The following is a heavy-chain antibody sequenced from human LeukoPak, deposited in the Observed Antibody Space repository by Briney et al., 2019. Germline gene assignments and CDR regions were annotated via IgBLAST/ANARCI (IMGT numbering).Heavy chain of an antibody. CDR3: ARSGIAARPNNWFDP. Sequence: ASVKVSCKASGYTFTSYGISWVRQAPGQGLEWMGWISAYNGNTNYAQKLQGRVTMTTDTSTSTAYMELRSLRSDDTAVYYCARSGIAARPNNWFDPWGQGTLVTVSS. D-gene: IGHD6-6*01. CDR2: ISAYNGNT. V-gene: IGHV1-18*01. CDR1: GYTFTSYG. J-gene: IGHJ5*02.